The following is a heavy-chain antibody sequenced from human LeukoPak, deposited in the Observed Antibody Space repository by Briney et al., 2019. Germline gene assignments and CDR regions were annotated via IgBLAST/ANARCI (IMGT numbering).Heavy chain of an antibody. CDR2: IRYDGSNK. J-gene: IGHJ3*02. CDR3: AKDMGVDSDDAFDI. V-gene: IGHV3-30*02. D-gene: IGHD3-3*01. CDR1: GFTFSSYG. Sequence: GGSLRLSCAASGFTFSSYGMHWVRQAPGKGLEWVAFIRYDGSNKYYADSVKGRFTISRDNSKNTLYLQMNSLRAEDTAVYYCAKDMGVDSDDAFDIWGQGTMVTVSS.